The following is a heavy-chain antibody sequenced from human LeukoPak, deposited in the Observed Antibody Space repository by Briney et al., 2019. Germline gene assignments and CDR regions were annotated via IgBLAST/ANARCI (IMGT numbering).Heavy chain of an antibody. J-gene: IGHJ4*02. CDR1: GYTFTSYG. V-gene: IGHV1-69*04. CDR3: ARSYDSSGYYVY. Sequence: GASVKVSCKASGYTFTSYGISWVRQAPGQGLEWMGRIIPILGIANYAQKFQGRVTITADKSTSTAYMELSSLRSEDTAVYYCARSYDSSGYYVYWGQGTLVTVSS. D-gene: IGHD3-22*01. CDR2: IIPILGIA.